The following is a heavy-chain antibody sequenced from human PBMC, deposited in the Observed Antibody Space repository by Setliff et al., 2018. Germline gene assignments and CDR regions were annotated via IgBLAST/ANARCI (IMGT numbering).Heavy chain of an antibody. Sequence: PSETLSLTCTVSGYSISSGYYWGWIRQPPGKGLEWIGNMYHSGSVYYNPSLKSRVTISVDTSKNQFSLKVTSVTAADTAVYYCARIHLVVAAIDYWGQGTLVTVSS. D-gene: IGHD2-15*01. V-gene: IGHV4-38-2*02. CDR1: GYSISSGYY. CDR2: MYHSGSV. CDR3: ARIHLVVAAIDY. J-gene: IGHJ4*02.